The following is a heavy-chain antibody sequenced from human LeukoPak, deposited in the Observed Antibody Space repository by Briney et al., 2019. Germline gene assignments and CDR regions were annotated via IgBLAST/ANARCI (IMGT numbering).Heavy chain of an antibody. CDR1: GFTFSSHW. CDR2: IERDGSEK. J-gene: IGHJ4*02. D-gene: IGHD1-26*01. Sequence: GGSLRLSCAASGFTFSSHWMSWVRQAPGKGLEWVANIERDGSEKNYVESVKGRFTISRDNAKNALYLQMNSLRAEDTAVYFCAREPTAVGLWGQGTLVTVSS. CDR3: AREPTAVGL. V-gene: IGHV3-7*01.